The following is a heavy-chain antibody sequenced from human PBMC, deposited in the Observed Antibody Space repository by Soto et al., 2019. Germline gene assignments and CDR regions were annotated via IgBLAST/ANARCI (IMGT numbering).Heavy chain of an antibody. CDR2: IIPIFGTA. V-gene: IGHV1-69*01. Sequence: QVQLVQSGAEVKKPGSSVKVSCKASGGTFSSYAISWVRQAPGQGLEWMGGIIPIFGTANYAQKFQGRVTITADESTSTAYRELSSLRSEDTAVYYCARDGYSSGWSVGSLFDYWGQGTLVTVSS. J-gene: IGHJ4*02. D-gene: IGHD6-19*01. CDR3: ARDGYSSGWSVGSLFDY. CDR1: GGTFSSYA.